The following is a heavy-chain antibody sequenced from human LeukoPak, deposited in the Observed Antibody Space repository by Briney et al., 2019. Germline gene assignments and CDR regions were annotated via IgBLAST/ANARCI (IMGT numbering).Heavy chain of an antibody. CDR3: ASGSFWYYDFWSGYYSEDAFDI. V-gene: IGHV3-21*01. Sequence: GRSLRLSCAASGFTFSSYSMNWVRQAPGKGLEWVSSISSSSSYIYYADSVKGRFTISRDNAKNSLYLQMNSLRAEDTAVYYCASGSFWYYDFWSGYYSEDAFDIWGQGTMVTVSS. J-gene: IGHJ3*02. CDR1: GFTFSSYS. D-gene: IGHD3-3*01. CDR2: ISSSSSYI.